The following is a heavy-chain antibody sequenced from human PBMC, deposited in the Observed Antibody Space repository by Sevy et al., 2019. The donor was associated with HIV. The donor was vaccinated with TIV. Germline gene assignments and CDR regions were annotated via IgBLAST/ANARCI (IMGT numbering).Heavy chain of an antibody. D-gene: IGHD3-9*01. Sequence: ASVKVSCKASGGSFSFYGISWVRQAPGQGLEWMAGIIPILGTTKYAQKFQGRVTITADESTSTAYMELTSLRSEDTAVYYCARGGPDDILTHYGMDVSGQWTTVTVSS. CDR1: GGSFSFYG. V-gene: IGHV1-69*13. CDR3: ARGGPDDILTHYGMDV. CDR2: IIPILGTT. J-gene: IGHJ6*02.